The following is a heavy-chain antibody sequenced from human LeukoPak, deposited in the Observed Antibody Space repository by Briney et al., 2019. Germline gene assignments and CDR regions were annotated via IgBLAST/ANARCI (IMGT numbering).Heavy chain of an antibody. J-gene: IGHJ4*02. V-gene: IGHV3-66*01. Sequence: GGSVRLSCAASGFPVSSNYMSWVRQAPGQGLEWVSILYSGGGTNYANSVKGRFTISRDNSRNTLFLQMNSLRAEDTAVYDCVKDAGFRTEYWGQGTLVTVSS. D-gene: IGHD3-10*01. CDR3: VKDAGFRTEY. CDR2: LYSGGGT. CDR1: GFPVSSNY.